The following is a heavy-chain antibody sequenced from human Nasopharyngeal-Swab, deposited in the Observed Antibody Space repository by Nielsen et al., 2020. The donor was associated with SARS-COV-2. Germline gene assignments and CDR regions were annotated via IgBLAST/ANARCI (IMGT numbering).Heavy chain of an antibody. CDR1: GGSISSYY. CDR2: IFYSGST. D-gene: IGHD6-13*01. J-gene: IGHJ6*02. V-gene: IGHV4-59*01. CDR3: ARDAYSSRGLYYYGLDV. Sequence: SETLSLTCTVSGGSISSYYWSWIRQPPGKGLEWIGYIFYSGSTNYNPSLKSRVTISVDTSKNQFSLKLSSVTAADTAVYYCARDAYSSRGLYYYGLDVWGQGTTVTVFS.